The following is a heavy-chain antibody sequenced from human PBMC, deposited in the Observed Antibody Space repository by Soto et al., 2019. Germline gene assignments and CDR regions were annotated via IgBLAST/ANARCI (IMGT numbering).Heavy chain of an antibody. V-gene: IGHV1-46*01. J-gene: IGHJ3*02. D-gene: IGHD6-19*01. CDR2: INPSGGST. Sequence: QVQLVQSGAEVKKPGASVKVSCKASGYTFTSYYMHWVRQAPGQGLEWMGIINPSGGSTSYAQKFQGRVTMTRDTSTSTVYMELSSLRSEDTAVYYWATLILAVAAGGAFDIWGQGTMVTVSS. CDR3: ATLILAVAAGGAFDI. CDR1: GYTFTSYY.